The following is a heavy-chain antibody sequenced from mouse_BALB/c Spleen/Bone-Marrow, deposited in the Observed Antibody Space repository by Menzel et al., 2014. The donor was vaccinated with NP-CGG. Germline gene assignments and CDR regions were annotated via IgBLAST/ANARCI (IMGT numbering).Heavy chain of an antibody. CDR1: GYTFXSYV. CDR3: AKGGNYRYDFDY. Sequence: EVQLVESGPELVKPGASVKMSCKASGYTFXSYVMHWVKQKPGQGLEWIGYINPYNDGTKYNEKFKGMATLTSDRSSSTAYMELSSLTSEDSAVYYCAKGGNYRYDFDYWGQGTTLTVSS. J-gene: IGHJ2*01. D-gene: IGHD2-14*01. CDR2: INPYNDGT. V-gene: IGHV1-14*01.